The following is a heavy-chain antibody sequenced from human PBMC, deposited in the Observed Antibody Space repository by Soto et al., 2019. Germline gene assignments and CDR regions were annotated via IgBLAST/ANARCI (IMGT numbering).Heavy chain of an antibody. D-gene: IGHD6-19*01. CDR3: ARGVEAGMGY. CDR1: GFTFSDYY. CDR2: ISSSSSYT. J-gene: IGHJ4*02. Sequence: PGGSLRLSCAASGFTFSDYYMSWIRQAPGKGLEWVSYISSSSSYTNYADSVKGRFTISRDNAKNSLYLQMISLRAEDTAVYYCARGVEAGMGYWGQGTLVTVSS. V-gene: IGHV3-11*05.